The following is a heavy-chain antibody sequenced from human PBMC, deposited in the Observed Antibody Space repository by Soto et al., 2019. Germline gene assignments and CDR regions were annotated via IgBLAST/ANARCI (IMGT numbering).Heavy chain of an antibody. D-gene: IGHD6-19*01. V-gene: IGHV3-30-3*01. CDR3: ARDTFWSGWGTDLLYYYYYYGMDV. CDR1: GFTFSSYA. CDR2: ISYDGSNK. Sequence: GGSLRLSCAASGFTFSSYAMHWVRQAPGKGLEWVAVISYDGSNKYYADSVKGRFTISRDNSKNTLYLQMNSLRAEDTAVYYCARDTFWSGWGTDLLYYYYYYGMDVWGQGTTVTVSS. J-gene: IGHJ6*02.